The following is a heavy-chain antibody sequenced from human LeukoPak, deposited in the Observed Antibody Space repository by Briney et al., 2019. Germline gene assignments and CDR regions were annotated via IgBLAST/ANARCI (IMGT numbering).Heavy chain of an antibody. V-gene: IGHV4-34*01. CDR1: GGSFSGYY. Sequence: SETLSLTCAVYGGSFSGYYWSWIRQPPGKGLEWIGEINHNGSTNYNPSLKSRVTISVDTSKNQFSLKLSSVTAADTAVYYCARGPRRVPAGRFFDLWGRGTLVTVSS. CDR3: ARGPRRVPAGRFFDL. CDR2: INHNGST. D-gene: IGHD2-2*01. J-gene: IGHJ2*01.